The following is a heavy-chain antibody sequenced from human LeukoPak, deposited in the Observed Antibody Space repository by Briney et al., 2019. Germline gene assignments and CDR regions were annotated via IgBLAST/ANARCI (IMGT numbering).Heavy chain of an antibody. D-gene: IGHD3-10*01. Sequence: SVKVSCKASGGAFSSYAMSWVRQAPGQGLEWMGGIIPIFGTANYAQKFQGRVTITADKSTSTAYMELSSLRSEDTAVYYCARAYGSGSYYPPGYWGQGTLVTVSS. CDR3: ARAYGSGSYYPPGY. CDR2: IIPIFGTA. J-gene: IGHJ4*02. CDR1: GGAFSSYA. V-gene: IGHV1-69*06.